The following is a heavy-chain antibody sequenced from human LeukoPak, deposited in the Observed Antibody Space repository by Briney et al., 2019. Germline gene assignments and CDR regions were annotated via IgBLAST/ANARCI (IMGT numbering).Heavy chain of an antibody. CDR1: GLTFSSYA. CDR3: AKGESPQYMVRGVPYYYYVMDV. V-gene: IGHV3-23*01. J-gene: IGHJ6*02. CDR2: ISGSGAYK. Sequence: GGSLRLSCAASGLTFSSYAMSWVRQAPGKGLEWVSVISGSGAYKYYADSVKGRFTISRDNSKSTLYLQMSSLRAEDTAVYYCAKGESPQYMVRGVPYYYYVMDVWGQGTTVTVAS. D-gene: IGHD3-10*01.